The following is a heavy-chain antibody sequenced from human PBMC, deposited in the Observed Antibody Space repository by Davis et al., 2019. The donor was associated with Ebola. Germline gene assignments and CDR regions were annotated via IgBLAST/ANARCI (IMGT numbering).Heavy chain of an antibody. J-gene: IGHJ4*02. Sequence: SVKVSCKASGYSFGAYYMHWVRQAPGQGLEWMGGIIPIFGTANYAQKFQGRVTITADESTSTAYMELSSLRSEDTAVYYCAYSSSSPFDYWGQGTLVTVSS. D-gene: IGHD6-6*01. V-gene: IGHV1-69*13. CDR1: GYSFGAYY. CDR2: IIPIFGTA. CDR3: AYSSSSPFDY.